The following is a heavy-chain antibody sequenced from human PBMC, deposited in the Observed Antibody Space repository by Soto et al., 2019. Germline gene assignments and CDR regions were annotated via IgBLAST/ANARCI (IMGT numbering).Heavy chain of an antibody. CDR3: AKGDFISSSWYRTVDYYYGMDV. J-gene: IGHJ6*02. CDR1: GFTFSSYA. Sequence: HPGGSLRLSCAASGFTFSSYAMSWVRQAPGKGLEWVSAISGSGGSTYYADSVKGRFTISRDNSKNTLYLQMNSLRAEDTAVYYCAKGDFISSSWYRTVDYYYGMDVWGQGTTVTVSS. V-gene: IGHV3-23*01. D-gene: IGHD6-13*01. CDR2: ISGSGGST.